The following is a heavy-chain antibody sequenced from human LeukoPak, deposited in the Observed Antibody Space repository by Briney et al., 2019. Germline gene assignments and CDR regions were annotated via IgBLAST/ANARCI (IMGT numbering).Heavy chain of an antibody. Sequence: ASVKVSCKASGYTFTGYYMHRVRQAPGQGLEWMGWINPNSGGTNYAQKFQGRVTMTRDTSISTAYMELSRLRSDDTAVYYCARDRSGIAAAGSDWGQGTLVTVSS. J-gene: IGHJ4*02. CDR3: ARDRSGIAAAGSD. V-gene: IGHV1-2*02. CDR2: INPNSGGT. D-gene: IGHD6-13*01. CDR1: GYTFTGYY.